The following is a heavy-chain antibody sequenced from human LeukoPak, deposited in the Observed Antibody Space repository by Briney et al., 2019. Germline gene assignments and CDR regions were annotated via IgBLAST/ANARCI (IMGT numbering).Heavy chain of an antibody. V-gene: IGHV4-38-2*01. CDR3: ANAGTTGIDHWFDP. Sequence: PSETLSLTCVVSGYYSSNHYYWGWIRQPPGKGLEWIGNIYHSGGSYYNPSLKSRVTILVDTSKNQFSLKLSSVTAADTAVYYCANAGTTGIDHWFDPWGQGNLVTVSS. D-gene: IGHD1-1*01. J-gene: IGHJ5*02. CDR2: IYHSGGS. CDR1: GYYSSNHYY.